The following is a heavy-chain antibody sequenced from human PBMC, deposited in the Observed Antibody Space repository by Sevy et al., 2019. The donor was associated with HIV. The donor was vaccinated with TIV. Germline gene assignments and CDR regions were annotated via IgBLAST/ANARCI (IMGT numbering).Heavy chain of an antibody. J-gene: IGHJ6*02. V-gene: IGHV1-8*01. CDR1: GYSFDSYD. Sequence: ASVKVSCEASGYSFDSYDINWVRQATGQGLEWMGWMSPKTGATGFAQKLKGRVTMTRNTSISTAYMELSSLTNEDTAVYYCASGGNGDFWSYEYYYYGMDVWGQGTTVTVSS. CDR2: MSPKTGAT. CDR3: ASGGNGDFWSYEYYYYGMDV. D-gene: IGHD3-3*01.